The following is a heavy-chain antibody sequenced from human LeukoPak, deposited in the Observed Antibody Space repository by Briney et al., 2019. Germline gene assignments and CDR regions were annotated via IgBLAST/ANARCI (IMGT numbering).Heavy chain of an antibody. J-gene: IGHJ4*02. CDR3: ARVAAAGWLFDY. CDR1: GYTLTELS. Sequence: GASVKVSCKVSGYTLTELSMHWVRQAPGKGLEWMGGFDPEDGETIYAQKFQGRVTITRDTSASTAYMELSSLRSEDTAVYYCARVAAAGWLFDYWGQGTLVTVSS. D-gene: IGHD6-13*01. V-gene: IGHV1-24*01. CDR2: FDPEDGET.